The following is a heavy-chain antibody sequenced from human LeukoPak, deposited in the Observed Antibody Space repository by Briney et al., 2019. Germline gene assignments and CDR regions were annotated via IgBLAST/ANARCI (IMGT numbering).Heavy chain of an antibody. CDR2: IKQDGSQE. V-gene: IGHV3-7*01. CDR3: ARGVPYDSWSGPHYSDY. Sequence: GGSLRLSCAASGFTFSSYWMSWVRQAPGKGLEWVAHIKQDGSQEYYVDSVKGRFTISRDSAKNSLYLQMNSLRAEDTGVYYCARGVPYDSWSGPHYSDYWGQGTLVTVSS. CDR1: GFTFSSYW. J-gene: IGHJ4*02. D-gene: IGHD3-3*01.